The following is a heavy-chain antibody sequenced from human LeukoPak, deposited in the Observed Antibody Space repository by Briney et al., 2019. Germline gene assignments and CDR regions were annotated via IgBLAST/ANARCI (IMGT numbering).Heavy chain of an antibody. CDR1: GYTFTSYG. D-gene: IGHD3-16*01. J-gene: IGHJ6*02. CDR3: ARSSAVEGDDGMDV. CDR2: ISAYNGNT. V-gene: IGHV1-18*01. Sequence: ASVKVSCKASGYTFTSYGISWVRQAPGQGLEWMGWISAYNGNTNYAQKLQGRVTMTTDTSTSTAYMELRSLRSDDTAVYYCARSSAVEGDDGMDVWGQGTTVTVSS.